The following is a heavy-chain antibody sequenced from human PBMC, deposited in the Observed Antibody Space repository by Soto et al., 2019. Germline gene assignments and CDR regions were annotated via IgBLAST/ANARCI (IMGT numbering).Heavy chain of an antibody. V-gene: IGHV3-30-3*01. CDR3: ARDHIPVQLWPPIDY. CDR1: GFTFSSYA. J-gene: IGHJ4*02. D-gene: IGHD5-18*01. CDR2: ISYDGSNK. Sequence: GGSLRLSCAASGFTFSSYAMHWVRQAPGKGLEWVAVISYDGSNKYYADSVKGRFTISRDNSKNTLYLQMNSLRAEDTAVYYCARDHIPVQLWPPIDYWGQGTLVTVSS.